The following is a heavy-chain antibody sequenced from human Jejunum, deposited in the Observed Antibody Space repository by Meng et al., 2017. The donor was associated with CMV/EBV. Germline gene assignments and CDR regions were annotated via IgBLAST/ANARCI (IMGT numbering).Heavy chain of an antibody. CDR3: ARKLRGGGWFDP. V-gene: IGHV1-18*01. D-gene: IGHD3-16*01. CDR1: DYTFYTHA. CDR2: ISPYNGNT. J-gene: IGHJ5*02. Sequence: QVQLVQSGAAVKKPGASVKVSCKASDYTFYTHAISWVRQAPGQGLEWMGWISPYNGNTKYAQNLQGRVTLTTDISTSTAYMELRSLRSDDTAVYYCARKLRGGGWFDPWGQGTLVTVSS.